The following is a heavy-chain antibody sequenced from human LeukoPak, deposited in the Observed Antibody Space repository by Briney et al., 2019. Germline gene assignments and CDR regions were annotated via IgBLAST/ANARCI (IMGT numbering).Heavy chain of an antibody. CDR1: GFPFRSNV. Sequence: GGSLRLSCAACGFPFRSNVMLWLPQAPGKGLEGVTLIQYDGNNKYYTDSVKGRFTISRDNSKNTLYLQMNSLRAEDTAVYYCAKGQMTNYFQHWGQGTLVTVSS. D-gene: IGHD5-24*01. CDR3: AKGQMTNYFQH. CDR2: IQYDGNNK. J-gene: IGHJ1*01. V-gene: IGHV3-30*02.